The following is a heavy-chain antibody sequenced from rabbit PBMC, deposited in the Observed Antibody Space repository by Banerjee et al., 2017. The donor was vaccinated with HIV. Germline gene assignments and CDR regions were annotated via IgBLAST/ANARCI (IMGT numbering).Heavy chain of an antibody. CDR3: ARAPNSFYTRLDL. Sequence: QEQLVESGGGLVQPEGSLTLTCKASGFTLSSIYYMCWVRQAPGKGLEWIGCIVAGSSGSTWYASWVNGRFTISKTSSTTVTLQMTSLTVADTATYFCARAPNSFYTRLDLWGPGTLVTVS. CDR2: IVAGSSGST. J-gene: IGHJ4*01. CDR1: GFTLSSIYY. D-gene: IGHD8-1*01. V-gene: IGHV1S45*01.